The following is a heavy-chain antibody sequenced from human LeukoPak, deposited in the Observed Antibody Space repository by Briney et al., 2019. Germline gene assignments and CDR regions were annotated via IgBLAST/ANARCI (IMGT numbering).Heavy chain of an antibody. V-gene: IGHV3-30-3*01. J-gene: IGHJ4*02. CDR3: ARDGDTAIRGVNFDS. CDR1: GFTFSSYA. CDR2: ISYDGSNK. D-gene: IGHD3-10*01. Sequence: TGGSLRLSCAASGFTFSSYAMHWVRQAPGKGLEWVAVISYDGSNKYYADSVKGRFTISRDSSKNTLYLQMNSLITEDTAVYYCARDGDTAIRGVNFDSWGQGILVTVSS.